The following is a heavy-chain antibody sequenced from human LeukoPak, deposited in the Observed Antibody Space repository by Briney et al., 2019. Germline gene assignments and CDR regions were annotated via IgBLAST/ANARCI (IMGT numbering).Heavy chain of an antibody. J-gene: IGHJ4*02. Sequence: GASVKVSCKASGGTFSSYAISWVRQAPGQGLEWMGRIIPILGIANYAQKFQGRVTITADKSTSTAYMELSSLRSEDTAVYYCARQGSLGSGPIDYWGQGTLVTVSS. V-gene: IGHV1-69*04. D-gene: IGHD6-19*01. CDR2: IIPILGIA. CDR3: ARQGSLGSGPIDY. CDR1: GGTFSSYA.